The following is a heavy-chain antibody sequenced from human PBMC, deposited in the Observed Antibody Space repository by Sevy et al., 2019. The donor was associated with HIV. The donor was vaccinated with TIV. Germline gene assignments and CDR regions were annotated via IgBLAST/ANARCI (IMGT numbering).Heavy chain of an antibody. D-gene: IGHD3-10*01. CDR3: ARVPTYYYGSGTYFDY. CDR2: IGLYNGNA. Sequence: ASVKVSCKASGYNFMSDGISWVRQAPGQGLEWVGWIGLYNGNAHSAQKRKDRVTMTADTSTRTAYMELRSLRSDDPAVYYCARVPTYYYGSGTYFDYWGQGTLVTVSS. V-gene: IGHV1-18*01. CDR1: GYNFMSDG. J-gene: IGHJ4*02.